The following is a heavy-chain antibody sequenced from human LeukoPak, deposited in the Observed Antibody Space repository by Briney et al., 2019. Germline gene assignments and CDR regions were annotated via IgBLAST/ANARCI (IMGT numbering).Heavy chain of an antibody. CDR1: GGSFSGYY. J-gene: IGHJ5*02. Sequence: SETLSLTCAVYGGSFSGYYWSWIRQPPGKGLEWIGEINHSGSTNYNPSLKSRVTISVDTSKNQFSLKLSSVTAADTAMYYCARVFFGELLYNWFDPWGQGTLVTVSS. D-gene: IGHD3-16*01. V-gene: IGHV4-34*01. CDR3: ARVFFGELLYNWFDP. CDR2: INHSGST.